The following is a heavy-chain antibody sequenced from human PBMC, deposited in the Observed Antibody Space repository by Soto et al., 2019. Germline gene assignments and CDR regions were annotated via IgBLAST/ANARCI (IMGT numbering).Heavy chain of an antibody. Sequence: EVQLVESGGGLVQPGGSLRLSCAASGFTFSSYWIHWVRQAPGKGLVWISRIKGDEPTTNYADSLQGRFTISGYNAKNTVYLQMHSLSDEDTAVYYCVRGGFGAYYFDYWGQGSMLCVSS. CDR3: VRGGFGAYYFDY. J-gene: IGHJ4*02. V-gene: IGHV3-74*01. CDR2: IKGDEPTT. D-gene: IGHD3-3*01. CDR1: GFTFSSYW.